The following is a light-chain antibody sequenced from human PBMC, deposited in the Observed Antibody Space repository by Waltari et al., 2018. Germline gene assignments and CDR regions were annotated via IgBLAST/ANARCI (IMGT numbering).Light chain of an antibody. J-gene: IGKJ1*01. CDR2: GAS. Sequence: EIVLTQSPGTLSLSPGERVTLSCRASQSIGTFLAWYQQKPGQPPRLLIYGASIRAAGIPDRVSGSGSGTDFSLTTSRLEPEDFAVYYCQHYVRLPVTFGQGTKVQIK. CDR1: QSIGTF. V-gene: IGKV3-20*01. CDR3: QHYVRLPVT.